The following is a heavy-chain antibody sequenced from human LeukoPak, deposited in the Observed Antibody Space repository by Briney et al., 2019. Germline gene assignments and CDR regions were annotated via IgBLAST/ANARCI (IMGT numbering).Heavy chain of an antibody. Sequence: SETLSLTCTVSGYSISTGYYWGWVRQTPGKGLEWLGTVFHTGATYYNPSLRSRVTISVDTAKNQFSLKLSSVTAADTAIYYCARDFSSSSTVYYYYYMDVWGKGTTVTVSS. V-gene: IGHV4-38-2*02. CDR3: ARDFSSSSTVYYYYYMDV. J-gene: IGHJ6*03. D-gene: IGHD6-6*01. CDR2: VFHTGAT. CDR1: GYSISTGYY.